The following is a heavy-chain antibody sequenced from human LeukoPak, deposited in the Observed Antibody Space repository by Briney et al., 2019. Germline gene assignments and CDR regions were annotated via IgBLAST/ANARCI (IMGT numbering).Heavy chain of an antibody. J-gene: IGHJ4*02. CDR3: ARESVRRISMRSKGFFDY. CDR2: IKQDGSEK. Sequence: GGSLRLSCAASGFTFSSYAMSWVRQAPGKGLEWVANIKQDGSEKYYEDSVKGRFTISRDNARNTLFLQMDSLRAEDTAVYYCARESVRRISMRSKGFFDYWGRGTRVTVSS. V-gene: IGHV3-7*01. CDR1: GFTFSSYA. D-gene: IGHD3-22*01.